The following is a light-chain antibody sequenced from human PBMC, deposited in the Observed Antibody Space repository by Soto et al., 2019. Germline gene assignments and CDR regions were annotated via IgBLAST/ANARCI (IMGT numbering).Light chain of an antibody. CDR3: SSYAGNNIFYV. V-gene: IGLV2-8*01. J-gene: IGLJ1*01. CDR2: GVS. Sequence: QSALAQPPSASGSPGQSVTISCAGTSNDVGGYNFVSWYQQHPGKAPKLMIFGVSKRPSGVPDRFSGSKSGNTASLTVSGLQAEDEADYYCSSYAGNNIFYVFGTGTKLTVL. CDR1: SNDVGGYNF.